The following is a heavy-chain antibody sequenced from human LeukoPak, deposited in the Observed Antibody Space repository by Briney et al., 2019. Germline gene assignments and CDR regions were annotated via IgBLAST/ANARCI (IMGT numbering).Heavy chain of an antibody. V-gene: IGHV3-23*01. CDR3: AKWGTGIPFDY. Sequence: GGSLRLSCAASGFSVSSNAMSWVRQAPGKAPDWVSGMSAAGGSTYYADSVKGRFTISRDNSKNTLYLQMDSLRAEDTAVYYCAKWGTGIPFDYWGQGTLVTVS. J-gene: IGHJ4*02. D-gene: IGHD3-16*01. CDR1: GFSVSSNA. CDR2: MSAAGGST.